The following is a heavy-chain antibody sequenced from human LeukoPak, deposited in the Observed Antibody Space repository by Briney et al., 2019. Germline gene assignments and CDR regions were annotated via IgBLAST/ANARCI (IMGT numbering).Heavy chain of an antibody. Sequence: SETLSLTCTVSGDSIRRAGYCWTWIRLRPGKGLEGFVYIHNNGNTYYNPSLGSRVTMSLDMSQNQFSLKLISLTADDTAVYFCARGSYFGDNYYRGTDHWGRGTLVIVSS. J-gene: IGHJ4*02. D-gene: IGHD3-10*01. CDR1: GDSIRRAGYC. CDR3: ARGSYFGDNYYRGTDH. V-gene: IGHV4-31*03. CDR2: IHNNGNT.